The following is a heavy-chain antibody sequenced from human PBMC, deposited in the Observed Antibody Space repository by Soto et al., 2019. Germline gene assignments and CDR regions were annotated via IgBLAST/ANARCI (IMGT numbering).Heavy chain of an antibody. J-gene: IGHJ6*02. V-gene: IGHV1-69*01. CDR2: IIPIFGTA. Sequence: SVKFSCNASGGTFSSYAISWVRQAPGQWLEWMGGIIPIFGTANYAQKFQGRVTITADESTSTAYMELTRLRSDDTAVYYCARGHGLTGYVLSYYSMDVWGQGTTVTVSS. CDR1: GGTFSSYA. CDR3: ARGHGLTGYVLSYYSMDV. D-gene: IGHD3-9*01.